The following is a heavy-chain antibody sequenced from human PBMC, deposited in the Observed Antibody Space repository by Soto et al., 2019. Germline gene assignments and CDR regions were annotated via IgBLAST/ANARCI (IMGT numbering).Heavy chain of an antibody. J-gene: IGHJ4*02. Sequence: EVQLVESGGGLVQPGGSLRLSCATSGFTFSNYWMHWVRQAPGKGPVWVSRINEDESNTNYADSVKGRFTISRDNAKNTLYLQMNSLRAEDTAVYYCARGLFFDYWGQGTRVTVSS. CDR2: INEDESNT. CDR1: GFTFSNYW. V-gene: IGHV3-74*01. CDR3: ARGLFFDY.